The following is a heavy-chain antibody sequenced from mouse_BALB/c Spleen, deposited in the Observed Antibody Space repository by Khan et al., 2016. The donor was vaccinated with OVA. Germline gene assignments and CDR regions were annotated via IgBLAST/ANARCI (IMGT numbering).Heavy chain of an antibody. D-gene: IGHD2-10*01. CDR2: IWGDGST. Sequence: QMQLEESGPGLVAPSQSLSITCTVSGFSLTGYGVSWVRQPPGKGLEWLGMIWGDGSTDYNSALKSRLSISKDNSKSQVFLKMNSLQTDDTAKYYCASAYYGNYREAMDYWGQGTSVTVSA. V-gene: IGHV2-6-7*01. J-gene: IGHJ4*01. CDR3: ASAYYGNYREAMDY. CDR1: GFSLTGYG.